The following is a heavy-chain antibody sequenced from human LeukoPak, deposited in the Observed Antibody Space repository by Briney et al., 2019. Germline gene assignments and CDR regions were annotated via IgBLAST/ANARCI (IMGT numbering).Heavy chain of an antibody. J-gene: IGHJ4*02. D-gene: IGHD3-3*01. Sequence: SETLSLTCAVYGGSFSGYYWSWIRQPPGKGLEWIGEINHSGSTNYNPSLKSRVTISVDTSKNQFSLKLSSVTAADTAVYYCARSQTLKYYDFWSGYETPFDYWGQGTLVTVSS. CDR2: INHSGST. V-gene: IGHV4-34*09. CDR3: ARSQTLKYYDFWSGYETPFDY. CDR1: GGSFSGYY.